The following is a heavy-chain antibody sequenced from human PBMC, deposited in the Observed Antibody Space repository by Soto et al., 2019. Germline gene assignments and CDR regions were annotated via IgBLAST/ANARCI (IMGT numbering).Heavy chain of an antibody. D-gene: IGHD3-10*01. CDR2: IYQSGTT. J-gene: IGHJ5*02. Sequence: SEPVSLTCAVSGASIRSGGFSWSWIRQPPGEGVEGIGSIYQSGTTYYNPHLQVRVTMSVDRSKNQFYLKLSAVTAADTAVYYGARSVPESFISSENWFDPWGQGILVTVS. CDR3: ARSVPESFISSENWFDP. V-gene: IGHV4-30-2*01. CDR1: GASIRSGGFS.